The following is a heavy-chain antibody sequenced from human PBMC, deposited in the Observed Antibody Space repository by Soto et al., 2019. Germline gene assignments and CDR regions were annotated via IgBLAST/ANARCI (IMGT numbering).Heavy chain of an antibody. D-gene: IGHD2-15*01. V-gene: IGHV3-30*18. CDR3: AKEGPLTCWYFDY. J-gene: IGHJ4*02. CDR1: GFTFSSYG. Sequence: QVQLVESGGGVVQPGRSLRLSCAASGFTFSSYGMHWVRQAPGKGLEWVTVISYDGNVAYYADSVKGRFTISRDNSKNTLYLQMNSLSTEDTAMYYCAKEGPLTCWYFDYWGQGTLVTVSS. CDR2: ISYDGNVA.